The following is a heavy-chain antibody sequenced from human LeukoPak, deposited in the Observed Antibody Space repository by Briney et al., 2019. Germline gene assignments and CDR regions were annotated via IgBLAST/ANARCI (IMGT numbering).Heavy chain of an antibody. CDR2: IYFNGDT. CDR3: ARVGYCSSTTCYIKAFDI. CDR1: GGSIRGYY. Sequence: MPSETLSLTCTVSGGSIRGYYWSWIRQPAGKGLEWIGRIYFNGDTNYNPSLKSRVTMSVDTSKNQFSLKLSAVTAADTAIYYCARVGYCSSTTCYIKAFDIWGQGTTVTVSS. V-gene: IGHV4-4*07. J-gene: IGHJ3*02. D-gene: IGHD2-2*02.